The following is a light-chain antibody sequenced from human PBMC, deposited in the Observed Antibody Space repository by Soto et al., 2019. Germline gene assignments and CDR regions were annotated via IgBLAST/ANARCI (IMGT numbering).Light chain of an antibody. CDR1: SSDIGTYIY. J-gene: IGLJ1*01. CDR3: SSFASGSTLYV. V-gene: IGLV2-14*01. CDR2: EVG. Sequence: QSALTQPASVSGSPGQSITISCTGTSSDIGTYIYVSWYLQHPGKAPKLLIYEVGNRPSGVSNRFSGSKSGTTASLTISGLQAEDEADYYCSSFASGSTLYVFGTGTKVTVL.